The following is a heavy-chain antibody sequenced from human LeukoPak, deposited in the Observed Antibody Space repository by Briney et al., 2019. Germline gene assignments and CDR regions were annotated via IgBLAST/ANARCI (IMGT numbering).Heavy chain of an antibody. Sequence: SVKVSCKASGGTFSSYAISWVRQAPGQGLEWMGGIIPIFGTANYAQKFQGRVTITADESTSTAYMELSSLRSEDTAVYYCARDRVATSSNWFDPWGQGTLVTVSS. CDR1: GGTFSSYA. CDR3: ARDRVATSSNWFDP. J-gene: IGHJ5*02. D-gene: IGHD5-12*01. CDR2: IIPIFGTA. V-gene: IGHV1-69*13.